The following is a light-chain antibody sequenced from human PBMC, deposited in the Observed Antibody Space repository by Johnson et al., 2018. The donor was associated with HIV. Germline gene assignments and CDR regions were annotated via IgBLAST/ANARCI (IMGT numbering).Light chain of an antibody. V-gene: IGLV1-51*02. CDR1: SSNIGNNY. J-gene: IGLJ1*01. Sequence: QSVLTQPPSVSAAPGQKVTISCSGSSSNIGNNYVSWYQQLPGTAPKLLIYENNKRPSGIPDRFSGSKSGTSATLGITGLQTGDEADYYCGTWDSSLSAVFGTGTTFTVL. CDR3: GTWDSSLSAV. CDR2: ENN.